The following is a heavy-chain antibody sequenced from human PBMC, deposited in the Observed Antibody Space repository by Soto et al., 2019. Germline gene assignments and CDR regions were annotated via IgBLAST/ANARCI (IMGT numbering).Heavy chain of an antibody. CDR3: ARLWSEREPNFDY. CDR2: IRSKANNYAT. Sequence: EVQLVESGGGLVQPGGSLKLSCAASGYTFSGSAMHWVRQASGKGLEWVGRIRSKANNYATVYAASVKGRFTISRDDSKNTAYPQMNSLKTEDTAVYYCARLWSEREPNFDYWGQGTLVSVSS. V-gene: IGHV3-73*02. J-gene: IGHJ4*02. D-gene: IGHD1-26*01. CDR1: GYTFSGSA.